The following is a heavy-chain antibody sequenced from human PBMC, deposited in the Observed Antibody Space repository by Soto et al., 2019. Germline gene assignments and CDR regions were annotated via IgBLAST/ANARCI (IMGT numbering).Heavy chain of an antibody. CDR1: GGSISSYY. Sequence: QVQLQESGPGLVKPSETLSLTCTVSGGSISSYYWSWIRQPPGKGLEWIGYIYYSGSTNYNPSLKSRVTISVDTSKNQFSLKLSSVTAADTAVYYCARDLGDLPDYWGQGTLVTVSS. CDR2: IYYSGST. D-gene: IGHD3-10*01. V-gene: IGHV4-59*01. J-gene: IGHJ4*02. CDR3: ARDLGDLPDY.